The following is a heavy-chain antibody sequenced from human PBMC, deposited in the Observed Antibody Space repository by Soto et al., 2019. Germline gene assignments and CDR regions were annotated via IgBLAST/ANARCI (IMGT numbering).Heavy chain of an antibody. CDR1: GFKFIDYY. Sequence: EVQLVQSGAEVKKPGATVKISCKVSGFKFIDYYGYWVQQVPGKVIDRMGRVDPEDGETVYSEKFQSRLSITADTSRDIAHMELSGLLSVDTAVYYCATTTAVIVAQGAMDVWGQGTTVIVSS. J-gene: IGHJ6*02. D-gene: IGHD2-21*01. CDR3: ATTTAVIVAQGAMDV. V-gene: IGHV1-69-2*01. CDR2: VDPEDGET.